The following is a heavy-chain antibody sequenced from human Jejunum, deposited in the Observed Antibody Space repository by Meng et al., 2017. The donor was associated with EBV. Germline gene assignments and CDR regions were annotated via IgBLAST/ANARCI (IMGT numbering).Heavy chain of an antibody. D-gene: IGHD4-17*01. CDR1: GDSITRGAYL. J-gene: IGHJ4*02. CDR2: IYHIGST. CDR3: ARGGPDFGDYVPFDY. V-gene: IGHV4-30-2*01. Sequence: QLQGSGPGLVKPSQTLSLTCAVSGDSITRGAYLWSWIRQPPGKGLEWIGNIYHIGSTYYNPSLKSRVTISVDRSKNQFSLKLTSVTAADTAVYYCARGGPDFGDYVPFDYWGQGTLVTVSS.